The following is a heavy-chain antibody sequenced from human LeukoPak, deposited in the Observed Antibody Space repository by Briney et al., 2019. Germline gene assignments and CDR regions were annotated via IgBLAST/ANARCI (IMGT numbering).Heavy chain of an antibody. D-gene: IGHD5-12*01. CDR3: AKDRGWLRLFDY. J-gene: IGHJ4*02. CDR1: GLTFSSYG. V-gene: IGHV3-30*18. CDR2: ISYDGSNK. Sequence: GGSLRLSCAASGLTFSSYGMHWVRQAPGKGLEWVAVISYDGSNKYYADSVKGRFTISRDNSKNTLYLQMNSLRAEDTAVYYCAKDRGWLRLFDYWGQGTLVTVSS.